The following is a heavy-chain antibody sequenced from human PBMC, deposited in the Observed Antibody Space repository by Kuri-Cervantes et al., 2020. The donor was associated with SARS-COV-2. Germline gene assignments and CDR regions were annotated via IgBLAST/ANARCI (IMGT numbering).Heavy chain of an antibody. D-gene: IGHD5-18*01. CDR3: VGLGGYRFGYNWFDP. Sequence: WVRQGSGKGLEWDGEVNHNGDANYNPFLRSRVTISVVPSKAHFSLNLISVTAEDTAVYYCVGLGGYRFGYNWFDPWGQGALVTVSS. CDR2: VNHNGDA. V-gene: IGHV4-34*01. J-gene: IGHJ5*02.